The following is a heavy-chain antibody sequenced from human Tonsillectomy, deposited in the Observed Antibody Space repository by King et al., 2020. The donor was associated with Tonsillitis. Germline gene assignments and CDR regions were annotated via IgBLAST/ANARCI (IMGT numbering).Heavy chain of an antibody. CDR3: ARKMCSGGSCNGFDY. CDR2: ISSSSSYI. Sequence: VQLVESGGGLVKPGGSLRLSCAASGFTFSSYSMNWVRQAPGKGLEWVSSISSSSSYIYYADSVKGRFTISRDNAKNSLYLQMNSLRAEDTAGYYCARKMCSGGSCNGFDYWGQGTLVTVSS. J-gene: IGHJ4*02. D-gene: IGHD2-15*01. CDR1: GFTFSSYS. V-gene: IGHV3-21*01.